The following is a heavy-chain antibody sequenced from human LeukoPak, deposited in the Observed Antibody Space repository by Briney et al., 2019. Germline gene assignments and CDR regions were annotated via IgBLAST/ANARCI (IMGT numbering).Heavy chain of an antibody. CDR2: ISGSGGST. Sequence: GGSLRLSYAASGFTFSSYAMSWVRQAPGKGLEWVSAISGSGGSTYYADSVKGRFTISRDNSKNTLYLQMNSLRAEDTAVYYCAKAQRSGILTGYFFDYWGQGTLVTVSS. D-gene: IGHD3-9*01. CDR3: AKAQRSGILTGYFFDY. J-gene: IGHJ4*02. V-gene: IGHV3-23*01. CDR1: GFTFSSYA.